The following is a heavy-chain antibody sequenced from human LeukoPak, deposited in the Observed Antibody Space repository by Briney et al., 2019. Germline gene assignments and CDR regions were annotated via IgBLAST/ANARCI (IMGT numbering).Heavy chain of an antibody. Sequence: SETLSLTCTVSGGSISSSSYYWGWIRQPPGKGLEWIGSIYYSGSTYYNPSLKSRVTISVDTSKNQFSLKLSSVTAADAAVYYCARRSTRSRVVVITTPWDYWGQGTLVTVSS. CDR3: ARRSTRSRVVVITTPWDY. V-gene: IGHV4-39*01. CDR2: IYYSGST. CDR1: GGSISSSSYY. D-gene: IGHD3-22*01. J-gene: IGHJ4*02.